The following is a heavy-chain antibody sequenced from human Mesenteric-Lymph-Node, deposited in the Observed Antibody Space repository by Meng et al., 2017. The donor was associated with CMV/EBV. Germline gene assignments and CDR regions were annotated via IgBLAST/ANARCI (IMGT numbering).Heavy chain of an antibody. CDR2: INHSGST. CDR3: ARGSSYDILTGYFDY. Sequence: GPFRPGGRGLLEPLGLLSVTCAVYGGSFSGYYWNWIRQSPEKGLEWIGEINHSGSTTYNPSFTSRIIISVDTSTNQISLNMSSVTAADTAVYYCARGSSYDILTGYFDYWGQGALVTVSS. J-gene: IGHJ4*02. D-gene: IGHD3-9*01. V-gene: IGHV4-34*01. CDR1: GGSFSGYY.